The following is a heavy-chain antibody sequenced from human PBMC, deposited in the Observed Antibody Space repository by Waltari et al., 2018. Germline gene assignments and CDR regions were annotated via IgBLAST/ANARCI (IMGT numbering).Heavy chain of an antibody. V-gene: IGHV1-2*02. J-gene: IGHJ4*02. CDR3: ARVDRRRVVGPISFLCFFDY. CDR1: GYTFTDYY. CDR2: INPKRGGK. D-gene: IGHD3-16*02. Sequence: QVQLVQSGAEVNKPGASVKVSCRASGYTFTDYYIHWVRQAPGQGLEWMGWINPKRGGKNYAQNFQGRVTMTRDTSISTAYLELSGLLSDDTAVYYCARVDRRRVVGPISFLCFFDYWGQGTLVTVSS.